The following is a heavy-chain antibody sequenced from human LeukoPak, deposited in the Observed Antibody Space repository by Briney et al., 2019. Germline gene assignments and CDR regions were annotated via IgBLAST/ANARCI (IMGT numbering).Heavy chain of an antibody. CDR3: ARHGSCSFDY. CDR2: ITSGSGSNV. J-gene: IGHJ4*02. D-gene: IGHD2-2*01. Sequence: SGWSLRGDCAATGFTFSSHAMSWGRQAPGKGLKGGSAITSGSGSNVYYTDSLKGRFTISRDNSKNTLYLQMNSLRAEDTAVYYCARHGSCSFDYWGQGTLVTVSA. CDR1: GFTFSSHA. V-gene: IGHV3-23*01.